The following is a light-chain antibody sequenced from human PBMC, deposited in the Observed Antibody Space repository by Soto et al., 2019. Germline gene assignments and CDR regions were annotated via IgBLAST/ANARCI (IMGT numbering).Light chain of an antibody. CDR2: GNN. V-gene: IGLV1-40*01. CDR3: QSYDTTLSARYV. J-gene: IGLJ1*01. Sequence: QSVLTQPPSVSGAPGQRVTISCTGSSYNIEAKSDVHWYQQRPGPAPKLLIFGNNNRPSGVPDRFSGSKSGTSASLAITGLQAEDEGDYYCQSYDTTLSARYVFGTGTKVTVL. CDR1: SYNIEAKSD.